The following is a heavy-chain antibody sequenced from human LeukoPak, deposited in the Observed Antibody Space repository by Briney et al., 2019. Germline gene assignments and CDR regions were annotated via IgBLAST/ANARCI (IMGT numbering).Heavy chain of an antibody. Sequence: KTGGSLRLSCAASGFTFSSYAMNWVRQAPGKGLEWVSSISSSSSYIYYADSVKGRFTISRDNAKNSLYLQMNSLRAEDTAVYYCAKVDTAMGSLDAFDIWGQGTMVTVSS. V-gene: IGHV3-21*01. D-gene: IGHD5-18*01. J-gene: IGHJ3*02. CDR3: AKVDTAMGSLDAFDI. CDR2: ISSSSSYI. CDR1: GFTFSSYA.